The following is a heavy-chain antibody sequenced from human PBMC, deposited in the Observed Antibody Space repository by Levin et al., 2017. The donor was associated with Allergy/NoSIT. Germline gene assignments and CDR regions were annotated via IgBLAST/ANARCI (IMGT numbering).Heavy chain of an antibody. CDR3: ARDGCSSTSCYFDY. V-gene: IGHV3-30-3*01. D-gene: IGHD2-2*01. J-gene: IGHJ4*02. CDR1: GFTFSSYA. CDR2: ISYDGSNK. Sequence: GESLKISCAASGFTFSSYAMHWVRQAPGKGLEWVAVISYDGSNKYYADSVKGRFTISRDNSKNTLYLQMNSLRAEDTAVYYCARDGCSSTSCYFDYWGQGTLVTVSS.